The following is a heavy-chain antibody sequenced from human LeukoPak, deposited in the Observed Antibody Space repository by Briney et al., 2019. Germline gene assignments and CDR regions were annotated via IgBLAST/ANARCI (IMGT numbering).Heavy chain of an antibody. D-gene: IGHD3-10*01. CDR1: GGSISSYY. J-gene: IGHJ2*01. V-gene: IGHV4-59*01. Sequence: SETLSLTCTVSGGSISSYYWSWIRQPPGKGLEWIGYIYYSGSTNYNPSLKSRVTISVDTSKNQFSLKLSSVTAADTAMYYCARGRYYYGSGNLRDWYFDLWGRGTLVTVSS. CDR3: ARGRYYYGSGNLRDWYFDL. CDR2: IYYSGST.